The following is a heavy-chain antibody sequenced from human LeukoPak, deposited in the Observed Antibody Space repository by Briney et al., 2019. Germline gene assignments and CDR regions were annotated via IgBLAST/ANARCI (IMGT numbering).Heavy chain of an antibody. CDR3: ARDRGDGYTAFDY. CDR2: IDRDGSNT. Sequence: GGSLRLSCAASGFTFSNYWMHWVRQVPGKGLVWVSQIDRDGSNTFYADSVKGRFTISRDNVKNTLYLQMNSLRVEDTAVYYCARDRGDGYTAFDYWGQGTLVTVSS. D-gene: IGHD5-24*01. CDR1: GFTFSNYW. V-gene: IGHV3-74*01. J-gene: IGHJ4*02.